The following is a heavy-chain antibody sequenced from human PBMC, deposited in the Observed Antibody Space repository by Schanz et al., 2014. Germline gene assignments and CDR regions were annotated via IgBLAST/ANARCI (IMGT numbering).Heavy chain of an antibody. D-gene: IGHD5-12*01. V-gene: IGHV3-33*01. CDR1: GFSFSGYG. CDR2: IYYDGSDK. J-gene: IGHJ3*01. CDR3: ARDEGRDGYNLAFDV. Sequence: QVQLVESGGGVAQPGGSLRLSCAASGFSFSGYGMHWVRQAPGKGLEWVALIYYDGSDKYYADFVEGRFTISRDNSKNTLFLQMNSLRAEDTAVYFCARDEGRDGYNLAFDVWGQGTLVTVSS.